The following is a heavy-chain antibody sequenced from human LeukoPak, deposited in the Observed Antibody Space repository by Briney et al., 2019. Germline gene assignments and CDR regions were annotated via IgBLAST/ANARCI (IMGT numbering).Heavy chain of an antibody. CDR2: IIPIFGTA. V-gene: IGHV1-69*01. CDR1: GGTFSSYA. J-gene: IGHJ3*02. CDR3: ARVAVVPAATVWAFDI. Sequence: SVKVSCKASGGTFSSYAISWVRQAPGQGLEWMRGIIPIFGTANYAQKFQGRVTITADESTSTAYMELSSLRSEDTAVYYCARVAVVPAATVWAFDIWGQGTMVTVSS. D-gene: IGHD2-2*01.